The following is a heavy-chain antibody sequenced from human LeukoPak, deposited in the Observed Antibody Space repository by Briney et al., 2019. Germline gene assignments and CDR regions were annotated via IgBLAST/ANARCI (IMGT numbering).Heavy chain of an antibody. J-gene: IGHJ4*02. Sequence: GGSLRLSCAASGFTFSIYSMNWVRQAPGKGLEWISYISSSSSTIYYADSVKGRSTISRDNAKNSLYLQMNSLRAEDTAVYYCARDSNNYYLGYFDYWGQGTLVTFSS. CDR1: GFTFSIYS. V-gene: IGHV3-48*01. CDR3: ARDSNNYYLGYFDY. D-gene: IGHD3-22*01. CDR2: ISSSSSTI.